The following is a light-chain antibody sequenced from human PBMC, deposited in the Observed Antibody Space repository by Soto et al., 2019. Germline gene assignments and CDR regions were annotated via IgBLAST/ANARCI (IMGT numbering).Light chain of an antibody. CDR1: QSVSNSY. J-gene: IGKJ1*01. V-gene: IGKV3-20*01. CDR3: QQYDSSRT. Sequence: EIVLTQSPGTLSLSPGERATLSCRASQSVSNSYLAWYQQKPGQAPRLLIYGVSSRATGIPDRFSGSGSGTDFTLTISRLEPEDFAVYYCQQYDSSRTFGQGTKVDNK. CDR2: GVS.